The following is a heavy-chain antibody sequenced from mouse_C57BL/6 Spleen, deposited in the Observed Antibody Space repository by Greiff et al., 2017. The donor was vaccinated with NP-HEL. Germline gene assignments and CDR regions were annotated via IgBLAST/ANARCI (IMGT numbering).Heavy chain of an antibody. CDR3: ARGEGFTTGYFDV. J-gene: IGHJ1*03. Sequence: QVQLKESGPGLVQPSQSLSITCTVSGFSLTSYGVHWVRQSPGKGLEWLGVIWSGGSTDYTAAFISRLSISKDNSKSQVFFKMNSLQADDTAIYYCARGEGFTTGYFDVWGTGTTVTVSS. V-gene: IGHV2-2*01. CDR1: GFSLTSYG. CDR2: IWSGGST. D-gene: IGHD2-12*01.